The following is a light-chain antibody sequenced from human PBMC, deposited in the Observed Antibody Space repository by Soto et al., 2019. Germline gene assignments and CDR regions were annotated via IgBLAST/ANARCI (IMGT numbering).Light chain of an antibody. CDR3: CSYAGSYTYV. CDR2: DVT. Sequence: QSALAQPRSVSGSPGQSVTISCTGTSSDIADYHYVSWYQQHPGKAPKLMIFDVTKRPSGVPDRFSGSKSGNTASLTISGLQAEDDADYYCCSYAGSYTYVFGTGTKLTVL. V-gene: IGLV2-11*01. J-gene: IGLJ1*01. CDR1: SSDIADYHY.